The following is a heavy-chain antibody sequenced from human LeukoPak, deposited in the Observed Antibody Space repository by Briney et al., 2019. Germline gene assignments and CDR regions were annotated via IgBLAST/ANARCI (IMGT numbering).Heavy chain of an antibody. J-gene: IGHJ6*03. Sequence: GGSLRLSCAASGFTFSSYNMNWVRQAPGQWLEWVSSISSSSTYIYYADSVKGRFTISRDNARNSLYLQMTSLRAEDTAVYYCARVGYSGYDFLPGFYYYYMDVWGKGTTVTISS. CDR3: ARVGYSGYDFLPGFYYYYMDV. CDR2: ISSSSTYI. CDR1: GFTFSSYN. D-gene: IGHD5-12*01. V-gene: IGHV3-21*01.